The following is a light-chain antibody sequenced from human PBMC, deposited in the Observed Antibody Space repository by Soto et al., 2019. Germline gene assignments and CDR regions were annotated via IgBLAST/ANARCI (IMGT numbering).Light chain of an antibody. Sequence: EIVLSQSPATLSLCPGERATLSCRASQSVSSYLAWYQQKPGQAPRLLIYDASNRATGIPARFSGSGSGTDFTLTISSLEPEDLAVYYCQQRSNWPPLTFGGGTKVDI. J-gene: IGKJ4*01. CDR2: DAS. CDR1: QSVSSY. V-gene: IGKV3-11*01. CDR3: QQRSNWPPLT.